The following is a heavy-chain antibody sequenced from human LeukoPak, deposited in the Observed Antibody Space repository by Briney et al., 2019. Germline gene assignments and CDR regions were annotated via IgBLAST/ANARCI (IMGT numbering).Heavy chain of an antibody. D-gene: IGHD6-13*01. CDR1: GFTFGDYA. J-gene: IGHJ5*02. CDR2: ITSKAYGATT. Sequence: GGSLRLSCTTPGFTFGDYAMSWFRQAPGKGLEWVGFITSKAYGATTEYAASVKDRFFLSRDDSKSIAYLQMNSLETEDTAVYYCTRVLAAAGRWFDPWGQGSLVTVSS. CDR3: TRVLAAAGRWFDP. V-gene: IGHV3-49*03.